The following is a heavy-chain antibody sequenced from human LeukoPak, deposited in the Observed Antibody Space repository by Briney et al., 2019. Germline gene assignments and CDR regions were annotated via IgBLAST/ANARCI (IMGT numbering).Heavy chain of an antibody. CDR2: ISAYNGDT. D-gene: IGHD2-2*02. V-gene: IGHV1-18*01. CDR1: GYTSTSYG. J-gene: IGHJ5*02. Sequence: ASVKVSCKASGYTSTSYGINWVRQAPGQGLEWMGWISAYNGDTNYAQKLQGRVTMTTDTSTSTAYMELRSLRSDDTAVYYCARAYCSSTSCYTPRDWFDPWGQGTLVTVSS. CDR3: ARAYCSSTSCYTPRDWFDP.